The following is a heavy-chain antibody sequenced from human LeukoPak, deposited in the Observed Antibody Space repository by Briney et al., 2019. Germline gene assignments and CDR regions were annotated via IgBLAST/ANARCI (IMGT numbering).Heavy chain of an antibody. D-gene: IGHD3-22*01. J-gene: IGHJ3*02. CDR3: PRWYYDSSGYYLNAFDI. V-gene: IGHV4-4*07. CDR2: IYTSGST. CDR1: GGSISSYY. Sequence: SSETLSLTCTVSGGSISSYYWSWIRQPAGKGLEWIGRIYTSGSTNYNPSLKSRVTMSVDTSKNQFSLKLSSVTAADTAVYYCPRWYYDSSGYYLNAFDIWGQGTMVTVSS.